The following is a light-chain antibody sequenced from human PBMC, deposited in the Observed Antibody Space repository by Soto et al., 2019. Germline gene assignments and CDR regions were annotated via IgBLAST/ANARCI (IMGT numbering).Light chain of an antibody. CDR1: QTISIW. V-gene: IGKV1-5*03. CDR2: KAS. CDR3: QQYTSYPWT. J-gene: IGKJ1*01. Sequence: DMQMTQSPSALSGSVVDGVAIACGASQTISIWLAWYQQKPGKAPKLLIYKASTLKSGVPSRFSGSGSGTEFTLTISSLQPDDFATYYCQQYTSYPWTFGQGTKVDI.